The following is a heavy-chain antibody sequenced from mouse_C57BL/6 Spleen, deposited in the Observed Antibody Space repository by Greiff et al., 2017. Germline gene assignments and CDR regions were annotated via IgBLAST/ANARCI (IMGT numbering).Heavy chain of an antibody. D-gene: IGHD1-1*01. CDR2: ILPGSGST. CDR1: GYTFTGYW. Sequence: LVESGAELMKPGASVKLSCKATGYTFTGYWIEWVKQRPGHGLEWIGEILPGSGSTNYNEKFKGKATFTADTSSNTAYMQLSSLTTESSAIYYCAKPYYGRPWFAYWGQGTLVTVSA. CDR3: AKPYYGRPWFAY. J-gene: IGHJ3*01. V-gene: IGHV1-9*01.